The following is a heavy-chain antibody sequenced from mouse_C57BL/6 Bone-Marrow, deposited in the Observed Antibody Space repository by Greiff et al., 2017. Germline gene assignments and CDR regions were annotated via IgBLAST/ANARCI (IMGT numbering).Heavy chain of an antibody. Sequence: QVQLQQPGAELVKPGASVKLSCKASGYTFPSYWMHWVKQRPGRGLEWIGRIDPNSGGTKYNEKFKSKATLTVDKPSSTADMQLSSLTSEDSAVYECAHGNSFYWYFAVWGTGTTVTVSS. J-gene: IGHJ1*03. CDR3: AHGNSFYWYFAV. CDR2: IDPNSGGT. CDR1: GYTFPSYW. D-gene: IGHD2-1*01. V-gene: IGHV1-72*01.